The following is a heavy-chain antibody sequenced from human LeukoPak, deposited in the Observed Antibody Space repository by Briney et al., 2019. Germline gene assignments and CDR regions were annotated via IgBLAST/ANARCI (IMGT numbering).Heavy chain of an antibody. J-gene: IGHJ4*02. D-gene: IGHD1-26*01. CDR2: ISTSGDTI. CDR1: GFIFSSSE. Sequence: GGSLRLSCVASGFIFSSSEMHWVRQAPGKGLEWVSWISTSGDTIHYADSVEGRFTISRDNAKNSLYLQMNSLRAEDTAMYYCARAPGSYQVFDYWGQGTLVTVSS. CDR3: ARAPGSYQVFDY. V-gene: IGHV3-48*03.